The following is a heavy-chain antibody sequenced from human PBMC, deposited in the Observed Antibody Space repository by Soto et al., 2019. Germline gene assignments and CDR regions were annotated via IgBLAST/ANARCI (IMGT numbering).Heavy chain of an antibody. CDR2: ISGSGGST. CDR1: GFTFSSYA. CDR3: AKDFRGYGDYPYYFDY. V-gene: IGHV3-23*01. J-gene: IGHJ4*02. Sequence: GGSLRLSCAASGFTFSSYAMSWVRQAPGKGLEWVSAISGSGGSTYYADSVKGRFTISRDNSKNTLYLQMNSLRAEDTAVYYCAKDFRGYGDYPYYFDYWGQGTLVTVSS. D-gene: IGHD4-17*01.